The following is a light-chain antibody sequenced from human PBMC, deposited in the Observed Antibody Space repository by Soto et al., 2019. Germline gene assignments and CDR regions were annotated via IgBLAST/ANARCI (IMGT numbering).Light chain of an antibody. CDR2: EGS. CDR3: CSYAGSSTPLV. J-gene: IGLJ3*02. Sequence: QSALTQPASVSGSPGQSITISCTGTSSDVGSYNLVSWYQQHPGKAPKLMIYEGSKRPSGVSNRSSGSKSGNTASLTISGLQAEDEADYYCCSYAGSSTPLVFGGGTKLTVL. V-gene: IGLV2-23*01. CDR1: SSDVGSYNL.